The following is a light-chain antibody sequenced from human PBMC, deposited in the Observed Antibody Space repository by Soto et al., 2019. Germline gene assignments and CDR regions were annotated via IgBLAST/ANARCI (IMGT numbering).Light chain of an antibody. Sequence: QSALTQPASVSGSPGQSITISCTGTSSDVGGYNYVSWYQQHPGKAPKLMIYEVSNRPSGVSNRFSGSMSGNTASLTISGLQAEDEADYYCSSYTSISTVFGGGTKLTVL. CDR3: SSYTSISTV. CDR2: EVS. J-gene: IGLJ2*01. CDR1: SSDVGGYNY. V-gene: IGLV2-14*01.